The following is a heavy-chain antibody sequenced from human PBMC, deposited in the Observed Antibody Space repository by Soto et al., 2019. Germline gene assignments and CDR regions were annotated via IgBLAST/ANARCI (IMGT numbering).Heavy chain of an antibody. Sequence: PSETLSLTCTVSGGSISNGGYYWSWIRQHPGKGLEWIGYIYYSGSTYYNPSLKSRVTISVDTSKNQFSLKLSSVTAADTAVYYCARVGLRFLEGFDPWGQGTLVTVSS. V-gene: IGHV4-31*03. D-gene: IGHD3-3*01. CDR1: GGSISNGGYY. J-gene: IGHJ5*02. CDR2: IYYSGST. CDR3: ARVGLRFLEGFDP.